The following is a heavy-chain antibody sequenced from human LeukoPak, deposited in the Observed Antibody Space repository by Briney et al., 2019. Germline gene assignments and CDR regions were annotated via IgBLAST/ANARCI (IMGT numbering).Heavy chain of an antibody. Sequence: PSETLSLTCAVYGWSFNDYYWNWIRQPPGKWLEWIGEINARGDTNFNPSLKSRVTISVDTSKSQFSLRLTSMIAADTAVYYCARGQVPAARGYNWFDPWGQGTLVTVSS. CDR2: INARGDT. J-gene: IGHJ5*02. D-gene: IGHD2-2*01. CDR3: ARGQVPAARGYNWFDP. V-gene: IGHV4-34*01. CDR1: GWSFNDYY.